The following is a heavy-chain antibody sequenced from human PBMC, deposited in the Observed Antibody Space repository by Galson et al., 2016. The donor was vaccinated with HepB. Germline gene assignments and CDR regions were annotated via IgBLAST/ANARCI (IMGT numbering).Heavy chain of an antibody. V-gene: IGHV1-69*10. Sequence: SVKASCKASGGTFSKNVLSWVRQAPGQGLEWMGGVIPVLGTSYYAQKFQDRITITADTSTGTSYMEVSSLKSDDTAVYFCATSSSSWYGDAYWGQGTLVTVSS. D-gene: IGHD6-13*01. J-gene: IGHJ4*02. CDR1: GGTFSKNV. CDR3: ATSSSSWYGDAY. CDR2: VIPVLGTS.